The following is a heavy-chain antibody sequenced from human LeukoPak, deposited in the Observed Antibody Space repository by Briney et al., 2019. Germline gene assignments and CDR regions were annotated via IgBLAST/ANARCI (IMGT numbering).Heavy chain of an antibody. CDR2: IYTSGST. CDR3: ARARPYNPPNWFDP. D-gene: IGHD1-1*01. CDR1: GGSISSYY. J-gene: IGHJ5*02. V-gene: IGHV4-4*07. Sequence: SETLSLTCTVSGGSISSYYWSWIRQPAGKGLEWIGRIYTSGSTNYNPSLKSRVTMSVDTSKNQFSLKLSSVTAADTAVYYCARARPYNPPNWFDPWGQGTLVTVSS.